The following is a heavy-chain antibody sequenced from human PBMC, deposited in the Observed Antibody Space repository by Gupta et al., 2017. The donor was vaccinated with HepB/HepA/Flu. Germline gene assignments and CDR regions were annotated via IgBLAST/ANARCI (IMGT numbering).Heavy chain of an antibody. CDR2: IYWNDVK. V-gene: IGHV2-5*04. CDR1: GFSLSTIGVG. Sequence: QITLKESGPTLVKPTQTLTLTCTFSGFSLSTIGVGVGWIRQPPGKALDWLAVIYWNDVKAYRPSLRNRLTITKDTSTNQVLLKMTNMGPVDTGTYYCAYWQTHCGGDCSYYFDFWGQGTLVTVSS. D-gene: IGHD2-21*01. J-gene: IGHJ4*02. CDR3: AYWQTHCGGDCSYYFDF.